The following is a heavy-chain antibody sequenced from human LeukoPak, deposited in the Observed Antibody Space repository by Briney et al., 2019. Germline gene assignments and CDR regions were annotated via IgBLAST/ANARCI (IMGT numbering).Heavy chain of an antibody. CDR1: GFTFSSYA. Sequence: PGGSLRLSCAASGFTFSSYAMSWVRQAPGKGLEWVSAISGSGGNTYYADSVKGRFTISRDNSKNTLYLQMNSLRAEDTAVYYCAKDPILTGYYSTFDYWVQGTLVTVSS. CDR3: AKDPILTGYYSTFDY. CDR2: ISGSGGNT. J-gene: IGHJ4*02. V-gene: IGHV3-23*01. D-gene: IGHD3-9*01.